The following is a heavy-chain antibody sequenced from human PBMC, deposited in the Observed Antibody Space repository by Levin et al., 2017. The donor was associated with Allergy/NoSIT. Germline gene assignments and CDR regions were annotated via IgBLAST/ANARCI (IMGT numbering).Heavy chain of an antibody. Sequence: GESLKISCAASGFTSRFTFSNYGMSWVRQAPGKGLEWVSGISSSGQNTYYAESVKGRFTVSRDNSGDTLTLHMDGLPAVDTAIYHCAKWQSSAWFSPFGLWGQGTMVTVSS. J-gene: IGHJ3*01. D-gene: IGHD3-10*01. CDR2: ISSSGQNT. CDR3: AKWQSSAWFSPFGL. V-gene: IGHV3-23*01. CDR1: GFTSRFTFSNYG.